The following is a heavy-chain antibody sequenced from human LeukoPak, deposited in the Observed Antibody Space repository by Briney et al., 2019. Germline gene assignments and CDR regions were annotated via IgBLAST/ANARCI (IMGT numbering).Heavy chain of an antibody. V-gene: IGHV1-18*01. CDR1: GYTFTSYG. Sequence: ASVKVSCKASGYTFTSYGISWVRQAPGQGLEWMGWISAYNGNTNYAQKLQGRVTMTTDTSTSTAYMELRSLRSDDTAVYYCARGQIVRGVPNWFDPWGQGTLVTVSS. J-gene: IGHJ5*02. CDR2: ISAYNGNT. CDR3: ARGQIVRGVPNWFDP. D-gene: IGHD3-10*01.